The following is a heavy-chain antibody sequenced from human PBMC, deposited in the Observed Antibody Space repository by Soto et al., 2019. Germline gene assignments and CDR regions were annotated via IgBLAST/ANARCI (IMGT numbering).Heavy chain of an antibody. V-gene: IGHV4-31*03. CDR1: GGSISSGGYY. Sequence: KPSETLSLTCTVSGGSISSGGYYWSWIRQHPGKGLEWIGYIYYSGSTYYNPSLKSRVTISVDTSKNQFSLKLSSVTAADTAVYYCARFVDEDNLDYWGQGTLVTVSS. J-gene: IGHJ4*02. CDR2: IYYSGST. CDR3: ARFVDEDNLDY.